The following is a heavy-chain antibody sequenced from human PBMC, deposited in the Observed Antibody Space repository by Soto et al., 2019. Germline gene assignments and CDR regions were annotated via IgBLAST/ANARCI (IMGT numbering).Heavy chain of an antibody. CDR3: ARLPDSSGDSVFDY. CDR2: IYYSGST. J-gene: IGHJ4*02. V-gene: IGHV4-39*01. Sequence: PSETLSLTCTVSGGSISISSYYLGWIRQPPGKGLEWVGSIYYSGSTYYNPSLKSRVTISVDTSKNQFSLKLSSVTAADTAVYYCARLPDSSGDSVFDYWGQGTLVTV. CDR1: GGSISISSYY. D-gene: IGHD3-22*01.